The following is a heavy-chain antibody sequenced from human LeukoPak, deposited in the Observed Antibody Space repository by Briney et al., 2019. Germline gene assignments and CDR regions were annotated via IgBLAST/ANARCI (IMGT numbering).Heavy chain of an antibody. CDR3: AADVPSPLAQIDY. D-gene: IGHD1-14*01. Sequence: GGSLRLSCAASGFTFSYAWMSWVRQAPGKGLEWVARIRADGTTDYAAPVKGRFTISRDDSMNTLSLQMDSLKTGDTAVYYCAADVPSPLAQIDYWGQGTPLTVSS. J-gene: IGHJ4*02. V-gene: IGHV3-15*01. CDR2: IRADGTT. CDR1: GFTFSYAW.